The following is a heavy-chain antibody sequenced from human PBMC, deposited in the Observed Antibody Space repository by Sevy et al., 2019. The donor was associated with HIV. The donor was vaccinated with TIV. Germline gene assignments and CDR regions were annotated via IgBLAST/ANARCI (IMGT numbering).Heavy chain of an antibody. J-gene: IGHJ3*02. CDR2: ISGSGGNT. CDR1: GFTFRGYA. Sequence: GGSLRLSCAASGFTFRGYAMNWVRQAPGKGLEWVPCISGSGGNTYYADSVKGRFTISRDNSKNTLYLQMNSLRAEDTAVYSCAKDYYDGSGYYPQGAFDIWGQGTMVTVSS. D-gene: IGHD3-22*01. CDR3: AKDYYDGSGYYPQGAFDI. V-gene: IGHV3-23*01.